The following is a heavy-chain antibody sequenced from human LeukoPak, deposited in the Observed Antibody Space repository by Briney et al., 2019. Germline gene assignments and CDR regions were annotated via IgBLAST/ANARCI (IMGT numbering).Heavy chain of an antibody. CDR1: GFTVSSNY. Sequence: PGGSLRLSCAASGFTVSSNYVSWVRQAPGKGLEWVSGISGSGGGTYYADSVQGRFTISRDNFKNTLYLEMNSLRGEDTAVYYCAKSTSSSWYSGGRKFDYWGQGTLVTVSS. V-gene: IGHV3-23*01. CDR3: AKSTSSSWYSGGRKFDY. CDR2: ISGSGGGT. J-gene: IGHJ4*02. D-gene: IGHD6-13*01.